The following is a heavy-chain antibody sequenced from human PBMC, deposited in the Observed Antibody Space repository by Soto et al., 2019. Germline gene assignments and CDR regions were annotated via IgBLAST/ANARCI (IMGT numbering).Heavy chain of an antibody. J-gene: IGHJ3*02. Sequence: GGSLRLSCAASGFTFSSYGMHWVRQAPGKGLEWVAVIWYDGSNKYYADSVKGRFTISRDNSKNTLYLQMNSLRAEDTAVYYCARDNVDIVVVVAATPGAFDIWGQGTMVTVSS. CDR2: IWYDGSNK. CDR3: ARDNVDIVVVVAATPGAFDI. D-gene: IGHD2-15*01. CDR1: GFTFSSYG. V-gene: IGHV3-33*01.